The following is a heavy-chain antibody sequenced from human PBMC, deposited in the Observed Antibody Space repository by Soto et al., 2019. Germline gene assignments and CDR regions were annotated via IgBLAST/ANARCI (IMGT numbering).Heavy chain of an antibody. CDR2: IYYGGST. J-gene: IGHJ5*02. CDR3: ARDRPGSFDP. Sequence: LETLPLTCTFSGGSSSSYYWSWIRQPLGKGLEWIGYIYYGGSTNYNPSLKSRVTISVDTSKNQFSLKLSSVTAADTAVYYCARDRPGSFDPWGQGTLVTVSS. CDR1: GGSSSSYY. V-gene: IGHV4-59*01.